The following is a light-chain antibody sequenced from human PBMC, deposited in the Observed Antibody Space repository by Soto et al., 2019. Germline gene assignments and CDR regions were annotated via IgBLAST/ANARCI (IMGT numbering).Light chain of an antibody. CDR1: QSVGNN. V-gene: IGKV3-15*01. J-gene: IGKJ1*01. Sequence: DIVMTQSPGTLSVSPGERATLSCRASQSVGNNLAWYQQKPGQAPRLLIHGASTRATGIPARFSGSGSGTEFTLTISRLQSEDFAVYYCQHQSSWPRTFGQGTKVEIK. CDR2: GAS. CDR3: QHQSSWPRT.